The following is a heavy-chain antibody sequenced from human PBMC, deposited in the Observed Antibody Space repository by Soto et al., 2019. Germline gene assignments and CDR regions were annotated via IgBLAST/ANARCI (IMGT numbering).Heavy chain of an antibody. CDR1: GGTFSSYA. J-gene: IGHJ4*02. Sequence: SVKVSCKASGGTFSSYAISWVRQAPGQGLEWMGGIIPIFGTANYAQKFQGRATITADESTSTAYMELSSLRSEDTAVYYCAKGRTVSYYYDSSGYFNYWGQGTLVTVSS. D-gene: IGHD3-22*01. CDR2: IIPIFGTA. CDR3: AKGRTVSYYYDSSGYFNY. V-gene: IGHV1-69*13.